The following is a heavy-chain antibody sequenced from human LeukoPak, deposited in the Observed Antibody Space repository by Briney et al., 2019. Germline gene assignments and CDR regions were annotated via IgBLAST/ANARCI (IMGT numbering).Heavy chain of an antibody. V-gene: IGHV3-73*01. CDR2: IGSKANSYAT. D-gene: IGHD3-10*01. Sequence: PGGSLRLSCAASGFTFSGPAMHWVRQASGKGLEWVGRIGSKANSYATAYAASVKGRFTISRDDSKNTAYLQMNSLKTEDTAVYYCTRIGYGSGSYSYWGQGTLVTVSS. CDR3: TRIGYGSGSYSY. CDR1: GFTFSGPA. J-gene: IGHJ4*02.